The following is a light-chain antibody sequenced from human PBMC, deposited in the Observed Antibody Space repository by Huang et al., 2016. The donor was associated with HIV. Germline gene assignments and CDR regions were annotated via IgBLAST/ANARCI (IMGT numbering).Light chain of an antibody. CDR2: DAS. V-gene: IGKV3-11*01. J-gene: IGKJ4*01. CDR1: QSVRSY. CDR3: QQRSAWPLT. Sequence: EIVLTQSPASLSLSPGERATLSCRASQSVRSYLAWYQQKPGQAPRLLIYDASNRATGIPARFSGSVSGTDVTLTISNLQSEDFAVYYCQQRSAWPLTFGGGTKVEI.